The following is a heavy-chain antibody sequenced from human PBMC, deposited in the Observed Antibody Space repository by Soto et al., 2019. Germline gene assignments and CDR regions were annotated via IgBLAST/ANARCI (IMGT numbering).Heavy chain of an antibody. J-gene: IGHJ5*02. Sequence: QLQLQESGSGLVKPSQTLSLTCAVSGGSISSGGYSWSWIRQPPGKGLEWIGYIYHSGSTNYTPSXXXXXXXXXXXXXXXXXXXXXXVTXXXXXXXXCARVPDRWGQGTLVTVSS. D-gene: IGHD2-2*01. CDR3: ARVPDR. V-gene: IGHV4-30-2*01. CDR1: GGSISSGGYS. CDR2: IYHSGST.